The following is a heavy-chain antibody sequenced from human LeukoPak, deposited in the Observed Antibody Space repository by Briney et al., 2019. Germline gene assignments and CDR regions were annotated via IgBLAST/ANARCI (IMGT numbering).Heavy chain of an antibody. CDR1: GGSFSGYY. CDR3: ARRVTIFGVVIPPYYYYYYMDV. V-gene: IGHV4-34*01. D-gene: IGHD3-3*01. J-gene: IGHJ6*03. CDR2: INHSGST. Sequence: PSETLSLTCAVYGGSFSGYYWSWIRQPPGKGLEWIGEINHSGSTNYNPSLKSRVTISVDTSKNQFSLKLSSVTAADTAVYYCARRVTIFGVVIPPYYYYYYMDVWGEGTTVTVSS.